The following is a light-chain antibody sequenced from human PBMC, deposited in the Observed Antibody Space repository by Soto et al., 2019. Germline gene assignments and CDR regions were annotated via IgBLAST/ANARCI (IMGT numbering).Light chain of an antibody. V-gene: IGKV1-5*01. CDR1: ESIATW. CDR3: HQYNSY. J-gene: IGKJ2*01. CDR2: DAS. Sequence: DVHMTQSPSSLSASVGDRVTITCRASESIATWLAWYQQKPGQAPKLLIYDASRLESGGPSRFSGGGSGTEFTLTISGLQPEDFATYYCHQYNSYVGPGTKREI.